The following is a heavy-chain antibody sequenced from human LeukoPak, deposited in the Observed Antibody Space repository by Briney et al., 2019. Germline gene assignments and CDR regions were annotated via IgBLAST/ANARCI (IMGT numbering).Heavy chain of an antibody. CDR1: GGSISSHY. D-gene: IGHD3-10*01. Sequence: SETLSLTCTVSGGSISSHYWSWIRQPPEKGLEGIGCSDHSGSTNYNPSLKRRVSISVDTSKKQFYLKLRSVTAADTAVYYCATMIRGVINPYGMDVWGPGTTVTVSS. CDR3: ATMIRGVINPYGMDV. CDR2: SDHSGST. V-gene: IGHV4-59*11. J-gene: IGHJ6*02.